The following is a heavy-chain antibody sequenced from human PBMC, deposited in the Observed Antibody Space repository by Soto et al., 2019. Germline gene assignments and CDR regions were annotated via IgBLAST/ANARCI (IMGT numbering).Heavy chain of an antibody. CDR2: ISSGGEYL. CDR3: AAGGAAGAVMGL. D-gene: IGHD6-13*01. CDR1: GLTFSAFG. Sequence: EVQLVESGGGLVKPGGSLRLSCAASGLTFSAFGMNWVRQAPGKGLEWVSSISSGGEYLDYADSVKGRLTISRDNTKNSLFLQLDSLRVEDSAVYYCAAGGAAGAVMGLWGQGTTVTVSS. V-gene: IGHV3-21*01. J-gene: IGHJ6*02.